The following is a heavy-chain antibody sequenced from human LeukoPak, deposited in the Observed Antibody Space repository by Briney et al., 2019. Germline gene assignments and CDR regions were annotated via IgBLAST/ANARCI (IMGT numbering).Heavy chain of an antibody. J-gene: IGHJ6*02. CDR3: ARLGKVVPAAMLRYYYYGMDV. D-gene: IGHD2-2*01. V-gene: IGHV1-46*01. CDR1: GYTFTSYY. CDR2: INPSGGST. Sequence: ASVKVSCKASGYTFTSYYMHWVRQAPGQGLEWMGIINPSGGSTSYAQKFQGRVTMTGDTSTSTVYMELSSLRSEDTAVYYCARLGKVVPAAMLRYYYYGMDVWGQGTTVTVSS.